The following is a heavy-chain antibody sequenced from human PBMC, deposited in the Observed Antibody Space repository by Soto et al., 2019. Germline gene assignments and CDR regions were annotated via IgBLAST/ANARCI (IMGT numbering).Heavy chain of an antibody. D-gene: IGHD1-26*01. V-gene: IGHV4-30-4*01. CDR3: ARVRVMGATNRPFAY. Sequence: SETLSLTCTVSDGSISSGDYYWSWIRQPPRKGLEWIGYIYYSGSTYYNPSLKSRVTISLDTSKNQFSLKLSSVTAADTAVYYCARVRVMGATNRPFAYWGRGTLVTVSS. CDR1: DGSISSGDYY. CDR2: IYYSGST. J-gene: IGHJ4*02.